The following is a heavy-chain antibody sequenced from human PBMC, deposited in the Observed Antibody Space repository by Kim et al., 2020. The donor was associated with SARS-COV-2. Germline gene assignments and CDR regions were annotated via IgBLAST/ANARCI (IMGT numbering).Heavy chain of an antibody. D-gene: IGHD5-18*01. Sequence: ADSAKGPVTISRDNSKNTLYLQMNSLRAEDTAVYYCARDRYGPGFYYFDYWGQGTLVTVSS. J-gene: IGHJ4*02. CDR3: ARDRYGPGFYYFDY. V-gene: IGHV3-33*01.